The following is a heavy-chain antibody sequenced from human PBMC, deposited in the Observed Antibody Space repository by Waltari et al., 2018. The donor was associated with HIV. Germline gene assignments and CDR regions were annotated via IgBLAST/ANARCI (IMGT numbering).Heavy chain of an antibody. J-gene: IGHJ4*02. Sequence: QVQLQESGPGLVTPSETLSLTCTVSGGSISSYYWSWIRQPPGKGLEWIGYFYYSGSTNYNPSLKSRVTISLDTSKNQFSLKLSSVTAADTAVYYCARRYSYGYFDYWGQGTLVTVSS. CDR2: FYYSGST. V-gene: IGHV4-59*01. CDR3: ARRYSYGYFDY. CDR1: GGSISSYY. D-gene: IGHD5-18*01.